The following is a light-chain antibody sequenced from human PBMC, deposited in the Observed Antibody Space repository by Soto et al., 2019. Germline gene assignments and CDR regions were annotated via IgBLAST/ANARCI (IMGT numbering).Light chain of an antibody. Sequence: EIVLTQSPGTLSLPPGERATLPCRASQSVSSNYLAWYQQKPGQAPRLLIYGASRRATGIPDRFSGSGSGTDFTLTISRLEPEDFAVYYCQQYGSSPYTFGRGTKLEIK. CDR2: GAS. J-gene: IGKJ2*01. V-gene: IGKV3-20*01. CDR1: QSVSSNY. CDR3: QQYGSSPYT.